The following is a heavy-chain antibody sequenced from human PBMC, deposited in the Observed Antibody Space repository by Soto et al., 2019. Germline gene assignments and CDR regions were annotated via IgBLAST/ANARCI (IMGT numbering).Heavy chain of an antibody. Sequence: GGSLRLSCAASGFTFSNAWMSWVRQAPGKGLEWVGRIRSKTDGGTTDHAAPVKGRFTISRDDSKDTLYLQMNSLKTEDTAVYYCKWDLEASDPWGQGTLVTVSS. J-gene: IGHJ5*02. D-gene: IGHD1-26*01. CDR2: IRSKTDGGTT. V-gene: IGHV3-15*01. CDR1: GFTFSNAW. CDR3: KWDLEASDP.